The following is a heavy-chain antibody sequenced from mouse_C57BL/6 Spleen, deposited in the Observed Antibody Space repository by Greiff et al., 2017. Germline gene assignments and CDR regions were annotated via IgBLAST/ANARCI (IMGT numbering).Heavy chain of an antibody. V-gene: IGHV1-81*01. CDR3: APITTVVDPFAY. D-gene: IGHD1-1*01. CDR1: GYTFTSYG. J-gene: IGHJ3*01. CDR2: IYPRSGNT. Sequence: QVQLQQSGAELARPGASVKLSCKASGYTFTSYGISWVKQRTGQGLEWIGEIYPRSGNTYYNEKFKGQATLTADKSSSTAYMELRSLTSEDSAVYFCAPITTVVDPFAYWGQGTLVTVSA.